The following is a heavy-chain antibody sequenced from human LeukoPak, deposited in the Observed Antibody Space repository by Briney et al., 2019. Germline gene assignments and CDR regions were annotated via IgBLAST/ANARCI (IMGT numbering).Heavy chain of an antibody. V-gene: IGHV1-46*01. CDR2: INPSGGGT. Sequence: WASVKVSCKASGYTFSDYYMHWVRRAPGQGLEWMGFINPSGGGTSYAQKFQGRVTVTRDTSTATLYMDLSSLRSEDTAVYYCATGAGTYSPDHWGQGTLVTVSS. J-gene: IGHJ4*02. CDR1: GYTFSDYY. D-gene: IGHD3-10*01. CDR3: ATGAGTYSPDH.